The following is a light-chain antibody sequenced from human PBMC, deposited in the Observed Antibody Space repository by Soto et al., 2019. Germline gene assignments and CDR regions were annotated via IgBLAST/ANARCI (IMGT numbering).Light chain of an antibody. CDR1: QSISSW. CDR2: KAS. J-gene: IGKJ4*01. Sequence: DIQMTQSPSTLSASVGDRVTITCRASQSISSWLAWYQQKQGKAPKLLIYKASSLDNGVPSRFSGSGSGTEFTLTISRMQPDDFASYYCQQYNSYSPSTFGGGTKVEIK. V-gene: IGKV1-5*03. CDR3: QQYNSYSPST.